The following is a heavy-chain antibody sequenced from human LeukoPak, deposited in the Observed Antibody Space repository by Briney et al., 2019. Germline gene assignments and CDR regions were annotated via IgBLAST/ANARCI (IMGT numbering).Heavy chain of an antibody. Sequence: SETLSLTCTVSGGSISSYYWSWIRQPPGKGLEWIGYIYYSGSTNYNPSLKSRVTISVDTSKNQFSLKLSSVTAADTAVYYCARGFTMVRGHWFDPWGQGTLVTVSS. CDR2: IYYSGST. D-gene: IGHD3-10*01. CDR1: GGSISSYY. V-gene: IGHV4-59*01. CDR3: ARGFTMVRGHWFDP. J-gene: IGHJ5*02.